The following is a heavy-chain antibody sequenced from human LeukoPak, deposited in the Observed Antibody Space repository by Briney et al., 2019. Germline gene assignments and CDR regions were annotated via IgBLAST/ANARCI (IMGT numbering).Heavy chain of an antibody. Sequence: ASVKVSCKASGYTFTSYYMHWVRQAPGQGLEWMGIINPSGGSTSYAQKFQGRVTMTRDTSTSTVYMELSSLRSEDTAVNYCARECGSGSSCRSFDYWGQGTLVTVSS. V-gene: IGHV1-46*01. CDR3: ARECGSGSSCRSFDY. J-gene: IGHJ4*02. CDR1: GYTFTSYY. D-gene: IGHD3-10*01. CDR2: INPSGGST.